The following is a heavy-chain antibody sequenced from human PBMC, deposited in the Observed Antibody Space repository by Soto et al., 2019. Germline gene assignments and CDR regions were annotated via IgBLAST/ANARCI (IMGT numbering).Heavy chain of an antibody. CDR2: ISAYNGNT. Sequence: ASVKVSCKASGYTFTSYGISCVRQAPGQVLEWMGWISAYNGNTNYAQKLQGRVTMTTDTSTSTAYMELRSLRSDDTAVYYCARSPIVVVVAATPDNWFDPWGQGTLVTVSS. D-gene: IGHD2-15*01. CDR1: GYTFTSYG. J-gene: IGHJ5*02. CDR3: ARSPIVVVVAATPDNWFDP. V-gene: IGHV1-18*04.